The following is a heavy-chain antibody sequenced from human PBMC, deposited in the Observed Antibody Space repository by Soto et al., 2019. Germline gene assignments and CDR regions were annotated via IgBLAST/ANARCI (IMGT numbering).Heavy chain of an antibody. V-gene: IGHV4-31*03. CDR2: IYYSGST. Sequence: QVQLQESGPGLVKPSQTLSLTCTVSGGSISSGGYYWSWIRQHPGKGLEWIGYIYYSGSTYYNPSLTRRVTISVDTSKNQFSLKLSSVTAADTAVYYCAVGEGRPYYFDYWGQGTLVTVSS. D-gene: IGHD2-21*01. CDR1: GGSISSGGYY. CDR3: AVGEGRPYYFDY. J-gene: IGHJ4*02.